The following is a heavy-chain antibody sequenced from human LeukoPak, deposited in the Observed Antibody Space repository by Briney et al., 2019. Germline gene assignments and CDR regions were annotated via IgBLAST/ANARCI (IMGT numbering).Heavy chain of an antibody. CDR2: ISYDGSNK. Sequence: GRFLRLSCAASGFTFSSYAMHWVRQAPGKGLEWVAVISYDGSNKYYADSVKGRFTISRDNSKNTLYLQMNSLRAEDTAVYYCARDQQYQLLYPLGYWGQGTLVTVSS. D-gene: IGHD2-2*02. CDR3: ARDQQYQLLYPLGY. J-gene: IGHJ4*02. V-gene: IGHV3-30*04. CDR1: GFTFSSYA.